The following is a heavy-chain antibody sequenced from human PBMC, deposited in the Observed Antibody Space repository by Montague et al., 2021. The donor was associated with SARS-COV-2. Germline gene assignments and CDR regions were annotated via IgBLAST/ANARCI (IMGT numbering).Heavy chain of an antibody. J-gene: IGHJ4*02. Sequence: SETLSLTCTVSGGSINYYYWHWLRQSAAKGLEWIGRIYSSGNANYSPSLKSRVTMSVDTSQNQFSLKLNSLTAADTAVYYCARGDHPQSGSWYLFDTWGQGALVTVSS. V-gene: IGHV4-4*07. D-gene: IGHD6-13*01. CDR1: GGSINYYY. CDR2: IYSSGNA. CDR3: ARGDHPQSGSWYLFDT.